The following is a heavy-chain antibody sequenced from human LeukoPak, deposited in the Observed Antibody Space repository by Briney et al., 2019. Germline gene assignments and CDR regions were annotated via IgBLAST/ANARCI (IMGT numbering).Heavy chain of an antibody. J-gene: IGHJ4*02. CDR3: ARDRYTGSYYTDYYFDY. CDR1: GGSISSYY. Sequence: KPSETLSLTCTVSGGSISSYYWSWIRQPAGKGLEWIGRIYTSGSTNYNPSLKSRVTMSVDTSNNQFSLKLSSVTAADTAVYYCARDRYTGSYYTDYYFDYWGQGTLVTVSS. CDR2: IYTSGST. V-gene: IGHV4-4*07. D-gene: IGHD1-26*01.